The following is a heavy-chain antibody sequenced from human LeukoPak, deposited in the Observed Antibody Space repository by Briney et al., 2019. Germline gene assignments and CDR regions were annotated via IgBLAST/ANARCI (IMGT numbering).Heavy chain of an antibody. D-gene: IGHD3-9*01. CDR2: ISSSSSTI. Sequence: PGGSLRLSCAASGFTFSSYSMNWVRQAPGKGLEWVSYISSSSSTIYYADSVKGRFTISRDNAKNSLYLQMNSLRAEDTAVYYCARDLWSEHYDILTGYYGAFDIWGQGTMVTVSS. J-gene: IGHJ3*02. V-gene: IGHV3-48*01. CDR3: ARDLWSEHYDILTGYYGAFDI. CDR1: GFTFSSYS.